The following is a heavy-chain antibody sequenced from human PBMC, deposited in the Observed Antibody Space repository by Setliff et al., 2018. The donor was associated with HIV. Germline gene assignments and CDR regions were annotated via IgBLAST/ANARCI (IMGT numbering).Heavy chain of an antibody. Sequence: ASVKVSCKTSGFTFKSYDINWVRQAPGQRPEWMARINAGNGNREYSPKFQGRVTITADTSASTMYMELSSLRSEDTAVYYCARVGNNRLQFFDHWGQGTLVTVSS. CDR2: INAGNGNR. D-gene: IGHD5-12*01. V-gene: IGHV1-3*01. CDR3: ARVGNNRLQFFDH. J-gene: IGHJ4*02. CDR1: GFTFKSYD.